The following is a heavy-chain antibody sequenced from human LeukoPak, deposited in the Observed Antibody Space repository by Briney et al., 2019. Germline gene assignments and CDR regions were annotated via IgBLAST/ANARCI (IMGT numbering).Heavy chain of an antibody. CDR2: IVPILGVP. CDR1: GGTFDTEV. V-gene: IGHV1-69*01. Sequence: GSSVKVSCKASGGTFDTEVINWVRQAPGRGFEWVGGIVPILGVPNYAQKFQGRVTVTADDSTSTTYMELTGLTHEDTAVYYCARTSSEGYWGQGTLVTVSS. CDR3: ARTSSEGY. J-gene: IGHJ4*02.